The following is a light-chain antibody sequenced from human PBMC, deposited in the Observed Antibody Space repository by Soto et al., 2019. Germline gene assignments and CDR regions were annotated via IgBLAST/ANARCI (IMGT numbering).Light chain of an antibody. V-gene: IGLV2-8*01. CDR3: SSYAGSHYV. CDR1: SRDIGGYKY. CDR2: EVN. J-gene: IGLJ1*01. Sequence: QSALTQPPSASGSPGQSVTISCTGTSRDIGGYKYVSWYQQHPGKAPKLMIYEVNKRPSGVPDRFSGSKSGNTASLTVSGLQAEDEADYYCSSYAGSHYVFGTGTKLTVL.